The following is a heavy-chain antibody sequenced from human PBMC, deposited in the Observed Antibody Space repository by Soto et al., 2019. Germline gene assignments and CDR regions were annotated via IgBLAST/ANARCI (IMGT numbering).Heavy chain of an antibody. CDR2: IYYTGRA. Sequence: QVQLLESGPGLVKTSQTLSLTCSVSGGSTGSGGYYWSWVRQHPGKGLEWIGYIYYTGRAYYSPSPKSRVSISVDTSKNQFSLILDAVTVADTAVYYCARADFGDRGLAFDSWGQGILFTVSS. V-gene: IGHV4-31*03. D-gene: IGHD2-21*01. J-gene: IGHJ4*02. CDR1: GGSTGSGGYY. CDR3: ARADFGDRGLAFDS.